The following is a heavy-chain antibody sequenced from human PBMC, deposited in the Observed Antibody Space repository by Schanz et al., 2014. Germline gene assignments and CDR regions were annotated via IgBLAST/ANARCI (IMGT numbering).Heavy chain of an antibody. Sequence: QALLQESGPGLVKPSGTLSLTCSVSGGFINAFYWSWIRQPPGKGLEWIGYVYYSGSTNYYPSLKSRVTISVDTSKNQFSLNLISVTAADTAVYYCARQGIGYQHGRYYYYMDVWGQGTLVTVTS. D-gene: IGHD2-2*01. CDR1: GGFINAFY. V-gene: IGHV4-59*01. J-gene: IGHJ6*03. CDR3: ARQGIGYQHGRYYYYMDV. CDR2: VYYSGST.